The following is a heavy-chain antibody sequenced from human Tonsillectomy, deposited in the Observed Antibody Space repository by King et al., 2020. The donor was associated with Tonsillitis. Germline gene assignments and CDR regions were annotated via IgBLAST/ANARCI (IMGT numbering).Heavy chain of an antibody. CDR1: GGSFSAYY. CDR2: INHSGST. Sequence: VQLQQWGAGLLKPSETLSLTCAVYGGSFSAYYWSWIRQPPGKRLEGIGEINHSGSTNYNPSLKSRVTISLDTSKNQFSLKLSSVTAADTAVYYCARGEITVTTFVNYYHYMDVWAKGTTVTVSS. J-gene: IGHJ6*03. CDR3: ARGEITVTTFVNYYHYMDV. D-gene: IGHD4-17*01. V-gene: IGHV4-34*01.